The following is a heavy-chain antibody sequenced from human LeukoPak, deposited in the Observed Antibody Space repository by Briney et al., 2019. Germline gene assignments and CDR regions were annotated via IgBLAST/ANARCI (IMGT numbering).Heavy chain of an antibody. CDR1: GVSISSYY. CDR3: ARDGLIAVARTSAFDI. V-gene: IGHV4-59*01. D-gene: IGHD6-19*01. Sequence: SEALSLTCTVSGVSISSYYWSWIRQPPGKGLEWIGYTYYSGSTNYNPSLKSRVTISVDTSKNQFSLKLSSVTAADTAVYYCARDGLIAVARTSAFDIWGQGTMVTVSS. CDR2: TYYSGST. J-gene: IGHJ3*02.